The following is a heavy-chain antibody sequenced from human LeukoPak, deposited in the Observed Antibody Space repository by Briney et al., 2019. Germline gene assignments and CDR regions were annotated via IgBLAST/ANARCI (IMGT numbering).Heavy chain of an antibody. J-gene: IGHJ3*02. CDR1: EFTFSSYW. D-gene: IGHD2-15*01. V-gene: IGHV3-7*03. CDR2: IKQDGSEK. Sequence: GGSLRLSCAASEFTFSSYWMSWVRQAPGKGLEWVANIKQDGSEKYYVDSVKGRFTISRDNAKNSLYLQMNSLRAEDTAVYYCAREGGYCSGGSCYMFVSNAFDIWGQGTMVTVSS. CDR3: AREGGYCSGGSCYMFVSNAFDI.